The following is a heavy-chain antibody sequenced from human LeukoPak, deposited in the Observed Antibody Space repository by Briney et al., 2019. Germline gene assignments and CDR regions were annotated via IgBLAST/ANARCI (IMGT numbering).Heavy chain of an antibody. J-gene: IGHJ4*02. V-gene: IGHV3-23*01. D-gene: IGHD3-10*01. Sequence: AGGSLRLSCAASGFTFSSYGMSWVRQAPGKGLEWVSAISGSVGSTYYADSVKGRFTISRDNSKNTLYLQMNSLRAEDTAVYYCAKDRFGFGELSSFDYWGQGTLVTVSS. CDR1: GFTFSSYG. CDR2: ISGSVGST. CDR3: AKDRFGFGELSSFDY.